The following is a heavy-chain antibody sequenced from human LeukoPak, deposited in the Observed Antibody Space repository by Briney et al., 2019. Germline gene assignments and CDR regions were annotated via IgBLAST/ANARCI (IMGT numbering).Heavy chain of an antibody. V-gene: IGHV3-23*01. CDR1: GFTFSNYA. CDR3: ARDSSRYCTNGVCYLFDY. D-gene: IGHD2-8*01. J-gene: IGHJ4*02. Sequence: GGSLRLSCAASGFTFSNYAMSWVRQAPGKGLEWVSSISGSGGSTYYADSVKGRFTIPRDNSKNTLYLQMNSLRAEDTAVYYCARDSSRYCTNGVCYLFDYWGQGTLVTVSS. CDR2: ISGSGGST.